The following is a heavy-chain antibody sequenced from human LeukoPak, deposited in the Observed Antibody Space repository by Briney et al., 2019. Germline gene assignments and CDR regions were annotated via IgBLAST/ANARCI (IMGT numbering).Heavy chain of an antibody. CDR3: AREDYGDYLDY. V-gene: IGHV3-20*04. CDR1: GSTFDDYG. CDR2: INWNGGST. D-gene: IGHD4-17*01. J-gene: IGHJ4*02. Sequence: GGSLRLSCAASGSTFDDYGMSWVRQAPGKGLEWVSGINWNGGSTGYADSVKGRFTISRDNAKDSLYLQMNSLRAEDTALYYCAREDYGDYLDYWGQGTLVTVSS.